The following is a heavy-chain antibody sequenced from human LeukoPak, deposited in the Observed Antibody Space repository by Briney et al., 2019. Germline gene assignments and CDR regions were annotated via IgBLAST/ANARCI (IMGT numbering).Heavy chain of an antibody. D-gene: IGHD3-9*01. CDR1: GFTFSSYW. V-gene: IGHV3-7*01. CDR3: AKGPEYDILTGYYVDY. CDR2: IKQDGSEK. J-gene: IGHJ4*02. Sequence: GGSLRLSCAASGFTFSSYWMSWVRQAPGKGLEWVANIKQDGSEKYYVDSVKGRFTISRDNAKNSLYLQMNSLRAEDTAVYYCAKGPEYDILTGYYVDYWGQGTLVTVSS.